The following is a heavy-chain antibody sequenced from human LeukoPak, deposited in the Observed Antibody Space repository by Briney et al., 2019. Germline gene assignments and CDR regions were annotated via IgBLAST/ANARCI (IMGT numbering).Heavy chain of an antibody. J-gene: IGHJ3*01. CDR2: INPDKGDT. CDR1: GYTFDNYY. Sequence: ASVKVSCKASGYTFDNYYIHWVRQARGQGLEWEGRINPDKGDTTYARRFQGRVTMTRDTSTNTAYMELRRLTSDDAAVYYCARDPAWNAFDVWGQGTLVTVS. D-gene: IGHD1-1*01. V-gene: IGHV1-2*02. CDR3: ARDPAWNAFDV.